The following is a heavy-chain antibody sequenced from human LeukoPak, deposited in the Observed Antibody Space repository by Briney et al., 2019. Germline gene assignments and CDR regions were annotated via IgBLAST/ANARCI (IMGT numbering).Heavy chain of an antibody. J-gene: IGHJ4*02. Sequence: GGSLGLSCAGSGFTFSNSAMSWVRQVPGKGLEWVSSISGHVGSTYYADSVKGRFTISRDDSKNTLYLQVNSLRADDTAVYYCANHRTPDRYNWNHFHYWGQGTLVIVSS. D-gene: IGHD1-1*01. CDR3: ANHRTPDRYNWNHFHY. V-gene: IGHV3-23*01. CDR1: GFTFSNSA. CDR2: ISGHVGST.